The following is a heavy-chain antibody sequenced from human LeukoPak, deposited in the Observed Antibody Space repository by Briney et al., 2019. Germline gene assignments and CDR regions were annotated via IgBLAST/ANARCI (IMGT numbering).Heavy chain of an antibody. CDR3: ARDHGWQRYYFDY. J-gene: IGHJ4*02. CDR1: GGSISSGSYY. D-gene: IGHD2-15*01. Sequence: SQTLSLTCTGSGGSISSGSYYWSWIRQPPGKGLEWIARSYSSGSTNYNPSLEHRVTMSVDPSKHPVSLKLSSVTAADTAVYYCARDHGWQRYYFDYWGQGTLVTVSS. V-gene: IGHV4-61*02. CDR2: SYSSGST.